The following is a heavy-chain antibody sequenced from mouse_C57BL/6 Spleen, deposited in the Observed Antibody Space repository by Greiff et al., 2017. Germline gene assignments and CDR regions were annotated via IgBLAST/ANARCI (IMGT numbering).Heavy chain of an antibody. J-gene: IGHJ2*01. CDR1: GYAFSSYW. CDR2: IYPGDGDT. V-gene: IGHV1-80*01. D-gene: IGHD1-1*01. CDR3: ARKPITTVVEYYFDY. Sequence: QVQLQQSGAELVKPGASVKISCKASGYAFSSYWMNWVKQRPGKGLEWIGQIYPGDGDTNYNGKFKGKATLTADKSSSTAYMQLSSLTSEDSAVYFCARKPITTVVEYYFDYWGQGTTLTVSS.